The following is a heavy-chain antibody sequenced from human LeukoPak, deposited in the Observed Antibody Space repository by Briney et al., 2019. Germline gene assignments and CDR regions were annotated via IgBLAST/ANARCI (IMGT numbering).Heavy chain of an antibody. CDR2: INPNSGGT. Sequence: ASVKVSCKASGYTFTGYYMHWVRQAPGQGLEGMGWINPNSGGTNYAQKFQGRVTMNRDTSISTAYMELSRLRSDDTAVYYCARALHYYGSGSYFTSPYYMDVWGKGTTVTVSS. CDR3: ARALHYYGSGSYFTSPYYMDV. CDR1: GYTFTGYY. D-gene: IGHD3-10*01. J-gene: IGHJ6*03. V-gene: IGHV1-2*02.